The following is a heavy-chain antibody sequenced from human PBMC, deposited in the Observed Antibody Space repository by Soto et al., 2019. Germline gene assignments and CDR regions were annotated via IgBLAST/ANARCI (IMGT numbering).Heavy chain of an antibody. Sequence: SETLSLTCTVSGGSISSYYWSWIRQPPGKGLEWIGYIYYSGSTNYNPSLKSRVTISVDTSKNQFSLKLSSVTAADTAVYYCARARYCSSTSCYTVPAFDIWGQGTMVTVSS. CDR2: IYYSGST. J-gene: IGHJ3*02. CDR3: ARARYCSSTSCYTVPAFDI. CDR1: GGSISSYY. V-gene: IGHV4-59*01. D-gene: IGHD2-2*02.